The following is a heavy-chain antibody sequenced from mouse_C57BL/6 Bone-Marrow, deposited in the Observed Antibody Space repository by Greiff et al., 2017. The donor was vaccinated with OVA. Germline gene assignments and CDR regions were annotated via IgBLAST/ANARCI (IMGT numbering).Heavy chain of an antibody. CDR1: GYAFSSSW. J-gene: IGHJ4*01. V-gene: IGHV1-82*01. CDR3: AITTVVGAMDY. CDR2: IYPGDGDT. Sequence: VKLVESGPELVKPGASVKISCKASGYAFSSSWMNWVKQRPGKGLEWIGRIYPGDGDTNYNGKFKGKATLTADKSSSTAYMQLSSLTSEDSAVYFCAITTVVGAMDYWGQGTSVTVSS. D-gene: IGHD1-1*01.